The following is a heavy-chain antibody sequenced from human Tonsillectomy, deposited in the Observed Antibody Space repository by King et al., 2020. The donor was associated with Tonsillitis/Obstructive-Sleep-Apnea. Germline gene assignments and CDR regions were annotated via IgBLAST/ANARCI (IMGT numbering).Heavy chain of an antibody. Sequence: VQLVESGAEVKKPGSSVKVSCKASGGTFSSYAISWVRQAPGQGLEWMGGIIPIFGTANYAQKFQGRVTITADESTSTAYMELSSLRSEDTAVYYCARDPNYGIVGATPYYYYYMDVWGKGTTVTVSS. J-gene: IGHJ6*03. V-gene: IGHV1-69*01. CDR1: GGTFSSYA. CDR2: IIPIFGTA. D-gene: IGHD1-26*01. CDR3: ARDPNYGIVGATPYYYYYMDV.